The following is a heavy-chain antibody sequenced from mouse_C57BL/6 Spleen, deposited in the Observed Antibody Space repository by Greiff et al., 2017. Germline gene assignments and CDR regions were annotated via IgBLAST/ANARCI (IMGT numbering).Heavy chain of an antibody. Sequence: EVQLQQSGPELVKPGASVKISCKASGYSFTGYYMNWVKQSPEKSLEWIGEINPSTGGTTYNQKFKAKATLTVDKSSSTAYMQLKSLTSEDSAVYYCASGGSSYLDYWGQGTTLTVSS. CDR2: INPSTGGT. J-gene: IGHJ2*01. CDR3: ASGGSSYLDY. D-gene: IGHD1-1*02. CDR1: GYSFTGYY. V-gene: IGHV1-42*01.